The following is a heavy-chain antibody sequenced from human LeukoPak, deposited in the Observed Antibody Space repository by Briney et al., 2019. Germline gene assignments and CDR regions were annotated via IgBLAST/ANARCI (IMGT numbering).Heavy chain of an antibody. CDR3: ARMTDIVATITFDC. D-gene: IGHD5-12*01. Sequence: SEILSLTCAVYGGSFSGYYWSWIRQPPGKGLEWIGEINHSGSTYYNPSLKSRVTISVDTSKNQFSLRLSSVTAADTAVYYCARMTDIVATITFDCWGQGTLVTVSS. CDR2: INHSGST. J-gene: IGHJ4*02. CDR1: GGSFSGYY. V-gene: IGHV4-34*01.